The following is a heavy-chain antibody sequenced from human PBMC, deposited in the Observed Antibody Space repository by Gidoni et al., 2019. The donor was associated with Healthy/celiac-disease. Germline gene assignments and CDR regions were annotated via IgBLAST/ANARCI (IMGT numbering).Heavy chain of an antibody. CDR2: IYYSGST. Sequence: QLQLQESGPGLVKPSETLSLTCTVSGGSISSSSYYWGWIRQPPGHGLEWIGSIYYSGSTYYNPSLKSRVTISVDTSKNQFSLKLSSVTAADTAVYYCASAFLYDFWSGYFDYWGQGTLVTVSS. J-gene: IGHJ4*02. V-gene: IGHV4-39*01. CDR3: ASAFLYDFWSGYFDY. CDR1: GGSISSSSYY. D-gene: IGHD3-3*01.